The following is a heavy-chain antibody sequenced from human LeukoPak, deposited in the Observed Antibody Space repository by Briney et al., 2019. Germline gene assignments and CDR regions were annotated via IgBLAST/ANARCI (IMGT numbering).Heavy chain of an antibody. D-gene: IGHD1-26*01. J-gene: IGHJ4*02. Sequence: GGSLRLSCAASGFTFSSYGMHWVRQAPGKGLEWVAFIRYDGTNRYYSDSVKGRFTISRDNSKNTLYLQMNSLRAEDTAVYYCAKSYSGGYDFDYWGQGTLVTVSS. CDR1: GFTFSSYG. CDR3: AKSYSGGYDFDY. CDR2: IRYDGTNR. V-gene: IGHV3-30*02.